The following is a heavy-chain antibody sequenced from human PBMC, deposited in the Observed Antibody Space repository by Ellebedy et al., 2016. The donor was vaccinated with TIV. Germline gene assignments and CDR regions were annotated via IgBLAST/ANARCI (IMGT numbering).Heavy chain of an antibody. CDR1: GFTFSTYD. CDR2: IGKFGDT. CDR3: ARDSLEWIQVWSGEREGLDV. Sequence: GGSLRLXXAASGFTFSTYDLHWVRQATGKGLEWVSAIGKFGDTYYPASVKGRFTISRDNSNNTLYLQMNSLRAEDTAMYYCARDSLEWIQVWSGEREGLDVWGQGTTVTVSS. J-gene: IGHJ6*02. D-gene: IGHD5-18*01. V-gene: IGHV3-13*04.